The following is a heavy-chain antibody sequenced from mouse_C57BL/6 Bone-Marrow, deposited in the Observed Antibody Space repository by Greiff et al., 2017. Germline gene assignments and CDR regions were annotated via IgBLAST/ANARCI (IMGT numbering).Heavy chain of an antibody. CDR2: IRNKANGYTT. J-gene: IGHJ4*01. D-gene: IGHD3-3*01. CDR3: ARYGGWDYAIDY. Sequence: EVKLVESGGGLVQPGGSLSLSCAASGFTFTDYYMSWVRQPPGKALEWLGFIRNKANGYTTEYSASVKGRFTISRDNSQSILYLQMNALRADDSSTDYCARYGGWDYAIDYWGQGTSVTVSS. V-gene: IGHV7-3*01. CDR1: GFTFTDYY.